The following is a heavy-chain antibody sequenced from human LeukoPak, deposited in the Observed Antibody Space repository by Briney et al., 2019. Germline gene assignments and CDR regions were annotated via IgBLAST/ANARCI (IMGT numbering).Heavy chain of an antibody. D-gene: IGHD1-26*01. J-gene: IGHJ5*01. CDR1: GFSLSTSAMC. CDR3: ARTGVRSGTYTGWFDS. Sequence: SGPALVKPTQTLTLTCTFSGFSLSTSAMCVTWIRQPPGKALEWLARIDWDGDKYYSASLKTRLTIFKDSPKNQVALTVANMDPVDTGTYYCARTGVRSGTYTGWFDSWGQGIVVTVSS. V-gene: IGHV2-70*11. CDR2: IDWDGDK.